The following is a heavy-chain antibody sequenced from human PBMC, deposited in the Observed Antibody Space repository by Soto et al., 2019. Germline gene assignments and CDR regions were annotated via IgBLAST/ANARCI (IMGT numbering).Heavy chain of an antibody. Sequence: LRLSCAASGFTFSSYAMSWVRQAPGKGLEWVSAISGSGGSTYYADSVKGRFTISRDNSKNTLYLQMNSLRAEDTAVYYCAKDGYSSGWPGFDYWGQGTLVTVSS. CDR1: GFTFSSYA. V-gene: IGHV3-23*01. CDR2: ISGSGGST. CDR3: AKDGYSSGWPGFDY. D-gene: IGHD6-19*01. J-gene: IGHJ4*02.